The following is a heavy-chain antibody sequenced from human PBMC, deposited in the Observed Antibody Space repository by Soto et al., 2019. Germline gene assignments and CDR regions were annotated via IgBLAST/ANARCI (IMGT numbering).Heavy chain of an antibody. D-gene: IGHD5-12*01. V-gene: IGHV4-59*08. CDR1: GGSISSYY. CDR3: ARRWGYTFDY. Sequence: SETLSLTCTLSGGSISSYYWSWIRQPPGKGLEWIGYIYYSGSTNYNPSLKSRVTISVDTSKNQFSLKLSSVTAADTAVYYCARRWGYTFDYWGQGTLVTVSS. CDR2: IYYSGST. J-gene: IGHJ4*02.